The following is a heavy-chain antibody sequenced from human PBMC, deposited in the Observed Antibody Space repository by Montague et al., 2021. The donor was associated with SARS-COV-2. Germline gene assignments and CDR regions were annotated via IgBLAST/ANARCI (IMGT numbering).Heavy chain of an antibody. CDR3: ARDDYTPGDYYYYYGMDV. V-gene: IGHV4-38-2*02. CDR1: GYSISSGYY. CDR2: IYHSGST. D-gene: IGHD4-11*01. J-gene: IGHJ6*02. Sequence: SETLSLTCTVSGYSISSGYYWGWIRQPPRKGLEWIGSIYHSGSTYYNPSLKSRVTISVDASKNQFSLKLSSVTAADTAVYYCARDDYTPGDYYYYYGMDVWSQGTTVTVSS.